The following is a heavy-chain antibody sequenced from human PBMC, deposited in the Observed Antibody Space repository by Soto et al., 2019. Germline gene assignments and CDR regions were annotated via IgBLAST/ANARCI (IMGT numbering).Heavy chain of an antibody. CDR1: GGTFSSYA. V-gene: IGHV1-69*13. J-gene: IGHJ6*02. Sequence: VKVSCKASGGTFSSYAISWVRQAPGQGLEWMGGIIPIFGTANYAQKFQGRVTITADESTSTAYMELSSLRSEDTAVYYCASYYGSGSYYKIGYYYYGMDVWGQGTTVTV. CDR3: ASYYGSGSYYKIGYYYYGMDV. D-gene: IGHD3-10*01. CDR2: IIPIFGTA.